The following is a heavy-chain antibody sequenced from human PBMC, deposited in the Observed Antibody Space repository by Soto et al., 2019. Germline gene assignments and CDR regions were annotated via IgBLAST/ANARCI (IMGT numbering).Heavy chain of an antibody. Sequence: QVQLQQWGAGLLKPSETLSLTCAVYDGSSNNYYWSWIRQPPGKGLEWIGEINHSGSTNYNASLKSPVTIAEDTSKKPFSLELRFVTAADTAVYFCARGGLIRGVLYYWGQGTLVTVSS. D-gene: IGHD3-10*01. J-gene: IGHJ4*01. CDR2: INHSGST. CDR1: DGSSNNYY. CDR3: ARGGLIRGVLYY. V-gene: IGHV4-34*01.